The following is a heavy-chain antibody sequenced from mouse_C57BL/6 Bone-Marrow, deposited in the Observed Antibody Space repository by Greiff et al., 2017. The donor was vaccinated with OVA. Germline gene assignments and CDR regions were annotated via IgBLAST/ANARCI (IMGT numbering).Heavy chain of an antibody. CDR2: ISSGGDYI. Sequence: EVKLMESGEGLVKPGGSLKLSCAASGFTFSSYAMPWVRQTPEKRLEWVAYISSGGDYIYYADTVKGRFTISRDNARNTLYLQMSSLKSEDTAMYYCTRRPSLSGYFDVWGTGTTVTVSS. V-gene: IGHV5S21*01. J-gene: IGHJ1*03. CDR1: GFTFSSYA. D-gene: IGHD1-3*01. CDR3: TRRPSLSGYFDV.